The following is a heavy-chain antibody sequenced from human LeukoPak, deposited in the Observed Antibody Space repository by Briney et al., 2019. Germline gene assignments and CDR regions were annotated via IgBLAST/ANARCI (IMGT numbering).Heavy chain of an antibody. V-gene: IGHV7-4-1*02. CDR3: ARDLTPRLSSGYFDY. Sequence: GASVKVSCKASGGIFSRYAISWVRQAPGQGLEWMGWINTNTGSPTYAQGFTGRFVFSLDTSVSTAYLQISSLKAEDTAVYYCARDLTPRLSSGYFDYWGQGTLVTVSS. CDR2: INTNTGSP. J-gene: IGHJ4*02. D-gene: IGHD3-22*01. CDR1: GGIFSRYA.